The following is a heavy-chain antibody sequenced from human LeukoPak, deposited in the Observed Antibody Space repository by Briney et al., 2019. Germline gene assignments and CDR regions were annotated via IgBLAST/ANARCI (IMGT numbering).Heavy chain of an antibody. Sequence: SETLSLTCIVSGGSLSSYYWSWIRQPPGKGLEWIGYIYYSGSTNYNPSLKSRVTISVDTSKNQFSLKLSAVTAADTAVYYCARAPLEWSPHFDYWGQGTLVTVSS. J-gene: IGHJ4*02. CDR2: IYYSGST. CDR1: GGSLSSYY. CDR3: ARAPLEWSPHFDY. V-gene: IGHV4-59*01. D-gene: IGHD3-3*01.